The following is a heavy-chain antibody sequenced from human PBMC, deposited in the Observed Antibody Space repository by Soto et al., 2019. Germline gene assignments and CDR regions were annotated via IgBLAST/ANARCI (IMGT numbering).Heavy chain of an antibody. J-gene: IGHJ4*02. Sequence: GGSLRRSCEASGFTFSSFAMSRVRQAPGWGLEWVSAISGSGGSTYYADSVKGRFTISRDNSKNTLYLQMNSLRAEDTAVYYCAKVVRRLGYFDYGGQGTLVTASS. D-gene: IGHD7-27*01. CDR2: ISGSGGST. CDR1: GFTFSSFA. CDR3: AKVVRRLGYFDY. V-gene: IGHV3-23*01.